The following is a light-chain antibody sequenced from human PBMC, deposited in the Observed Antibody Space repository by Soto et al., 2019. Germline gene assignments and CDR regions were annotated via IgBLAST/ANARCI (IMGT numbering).Light chain of an antibody. V-gene: IGLV1-36*01. CDR2: YDD. J-gene: IGLJ1*01. CDR3: PAWDGSLTGDV. CDR1: SSNIGNNA. Sequence: QSVLTQPPSVSEAPRQRVTISCSGSSSNIGNNAVNWYQQLPGKAPKLLIYYDDLLPSGVSDRFSGSKSGTSASLAISGLPTGDDPDYCCPAWDGSLTGDVVGAGTKLTVL.